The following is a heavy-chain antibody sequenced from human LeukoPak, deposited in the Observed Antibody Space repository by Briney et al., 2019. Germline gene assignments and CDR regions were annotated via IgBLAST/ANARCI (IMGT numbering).Heavy chain of an antibody. V-gene: IGHV4-34*01. CDR3: AREIPRATRFDY. CDR2: INHSGST. D-gene: IGHD1-26*01. J-gene: IGHJ4*02. Sequence: PSETLSLTCAVYGGSFSGYYWSWIRQPPGKGLEWIGEINHSGSTNYNPSLKSRVTISVDTSKNQFSLKLSSVTAADTAVYYCAREIPRATRFDYWGQGTLATVSS. CDR1: GGSFSGYY.